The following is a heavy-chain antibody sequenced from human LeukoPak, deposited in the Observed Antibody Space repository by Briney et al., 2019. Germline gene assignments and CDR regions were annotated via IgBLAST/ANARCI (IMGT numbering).Heavy chain of an antibody. Sequence: SETLSLTCAMHSESSGGDDWTWIRQPPGKGLEWIGYIYYSGSTYYNPSLKSRVTISVDTSKNQFSLKLSSVTAADTAVYYCARGGGSPYFDYWGQGTLVTVSS. CDR3: ARGGGSPYFDY. V-gene: IGHV4-30-4*08. CDR2: IYYSGST. D-gene: IGHD3-10*01. J-gene: IGHJ4*02. CDR1: SESSGGDD.